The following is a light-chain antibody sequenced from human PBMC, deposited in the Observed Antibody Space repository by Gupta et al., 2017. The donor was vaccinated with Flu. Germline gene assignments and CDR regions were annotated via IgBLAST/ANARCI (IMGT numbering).Light chain of an antibody. J-gene: IGLJ3*02. CDR2: SNS. Sequence: QSVLTQPPSASGTPGQWFTISCSGSSSNIGSTTVNWYQQLPGTAPKLLMYSNSQRPSGVPDRFSGSKSGTSASLAISGLQSEDEADDYCAAWADSLNAGVFGGGTNLTVL. CDR3: AAWADSLNAGV. V-gene: IGLV1-44*01. CDR1: SSNIGSTT.